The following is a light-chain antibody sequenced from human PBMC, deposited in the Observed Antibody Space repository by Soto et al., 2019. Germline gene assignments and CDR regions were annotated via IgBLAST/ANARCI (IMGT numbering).Light chain of an antibody. J-gene: IGKJ1*01. CDR3: QQYGSLLWT. CDR2: GAS. V-gene: IGKV3-20*01. CDR1: QSVSSSY. Sequence: EIVRTQSPGTLSLSPWEGAALSCRASQSVSSSYLAWYQQKPGQAPRLLIYGASSRATGIPDRFSGSGSGTDFTLTISRLEPEDFAVYYCQQYGSLLWTFGQGTKVDIK.